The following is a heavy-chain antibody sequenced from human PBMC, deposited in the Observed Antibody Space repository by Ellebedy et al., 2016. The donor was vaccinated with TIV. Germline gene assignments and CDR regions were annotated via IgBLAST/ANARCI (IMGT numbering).Heavy chain of an antibody. V-gene: IGHV3-74*01. CDR2: INTDGSST. J-gene: IGHJ4*02. Sequence: PGGSLRLSCVASGFTLSGYWMHWVRQVPGQGLMWLPRINTDGSSTSYAGSVEGRFTITRDNAKKTVYLEMSSLRPGDTAVYYCTRESFRYFDWDLWGQGTLVTVSS. CDR3: TRESFRYFDWDL. CDR1: GFTLSGYW. D-gene: IGHD3-9*01.